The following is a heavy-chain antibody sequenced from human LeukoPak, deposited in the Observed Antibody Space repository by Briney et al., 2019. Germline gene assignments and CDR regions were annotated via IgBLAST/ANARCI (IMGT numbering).Heavy chain of an antibody. CDR1: GFTVSSNY. V-gene: IGHV3-53*01. J-gene: IGHJ3*02. CDR2: IYSGGST. D-gene: IGHD6-13*01. Sequence: GGSLRLSCSASGFTVSSNYMSWVRQAPGKGLEWVSVIYSGGSTYYADSVKRRFTISRDNSKNTLHLQMNSLRAEDTAVYYCARGRGSSWYRDAFDIWGQGTMVTVSS. CDR3: ARGRGSSWYRDAFDI.